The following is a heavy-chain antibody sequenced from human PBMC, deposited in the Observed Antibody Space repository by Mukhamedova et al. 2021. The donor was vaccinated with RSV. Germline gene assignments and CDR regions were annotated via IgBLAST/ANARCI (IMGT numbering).Heavy chain of an antibody. CDR2: IWYDGSNK. CDR1: FSRSG. V-gene: IGHV3-33*01. J-gene: IGHJ4*01. CDR3: ARAAGYPTVTTLKIDY. Sequence: FSRSGMHWVRQAPGKGLEWVAVIWYDGSNKFYADSVKGRFTISRDNSMNTLFLEMNGLRAEDTGIYYCARAAGYPTVTTLKIDY. D-gene: IGHD4-17*01.